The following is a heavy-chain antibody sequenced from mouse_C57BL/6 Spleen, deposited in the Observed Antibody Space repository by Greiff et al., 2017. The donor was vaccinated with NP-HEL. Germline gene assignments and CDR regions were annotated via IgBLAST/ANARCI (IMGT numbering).Heavy chain of an antibody. V-gene: IGHV5-17*01. CDR3: AGRGGCLLDY. J-gene: IGHJ3*01. Sequence: EVKVVESGGGLVKPGGSLKLSCAASGFTFSDYGMHWVRQAPEKGLEWVAYISSGSSTIYYADTVKGRFTISRDNAKNTLFLQMTSLRSEEAAMYYCAGRGGCLLDYWGQGTMVTVSA. CDR1: GFTFSDYG. CDR2: ISSGSSTI. D-gene: IGHD6-1*01.